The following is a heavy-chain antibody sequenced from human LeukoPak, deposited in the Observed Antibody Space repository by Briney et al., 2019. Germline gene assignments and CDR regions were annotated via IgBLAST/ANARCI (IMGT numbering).Heavy chain of an antibody. CDR2: ITSGGGDT. CDR1: GFTYNSYA. J-gene: IGHJ4*02. CDR3: AKGSSSSRPYYFDY. D-gene: IGHD6-6*01. V-gene: IGHV3-23*01. Sequence: GGSLRLSSAAYGFTYNSYAMSWVRQAPGKELEWVSAITSGGGDTYHHDSVNGRFTISRDNSKNTLYLQMNSLRAEDTAIYYCAKGSSSSRPYYFDYWAPGTLVTVSS.